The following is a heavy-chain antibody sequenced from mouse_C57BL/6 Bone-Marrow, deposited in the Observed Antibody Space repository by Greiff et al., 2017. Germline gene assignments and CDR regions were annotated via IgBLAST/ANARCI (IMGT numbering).Heavy chain of an antibody. D-gene: IGHD1-1*01. CDR1: GFNIKDYY. CDR3: TTPYYYGSSYGSY. Sequence: VHVKQSGAELVRPGASVKLSCTASGFNIKDYYMHWVKQRPEQGLEWIGRIDPEDGDTEYAPKFQGKATMTADTSSNTAYLQLSSLTSEDTAVYYCTTPYYYGSSYGSYWGQGTLVTVSA. J-gene: IGHJ3*01. V-gene: IGHV14-1*01. CDR2: IDPEDGDT.